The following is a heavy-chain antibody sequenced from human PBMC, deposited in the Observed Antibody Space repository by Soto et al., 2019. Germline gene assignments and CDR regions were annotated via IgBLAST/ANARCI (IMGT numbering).Heavy chain of an antibody. CDR3: ARPFIAVAGNDAFDI. J-gene: IGHJ3*02. CDR2: IKQDGSEK. V-gene: IGHV3-7*01. Sequence: GGSLRLSCAASGLTFSSYWMSWVRQAPGKGLEWVANIKQDGSEKYYVDSVKGRFTISRDNAKNSLYLQMNSLRAEDTAVYYCARPFIAVAGNDAFDIWGQGTMVTVSS. CDR1: GLTFSSYW. D-gene: IGHD6-19*01.